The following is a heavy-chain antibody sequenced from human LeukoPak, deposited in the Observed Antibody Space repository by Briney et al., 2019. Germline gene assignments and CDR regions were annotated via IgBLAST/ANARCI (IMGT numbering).Heavy chain of an antibody. CDR2: IIPIFGTA. Sequence: GASVKVSCKASGGTFSSYAISWVRQAPGQGLEWMGGIIPIFGTANYAQKFQGRVTITADESTSTAYMELSSLRSEDTAVYYCARDLEGPGGLNYYYMDVWGKGTTVTVS. J-gene: IGHJ6*03. CDR3: ARDLEGPGGLNYYYMDV. CDR1: GGTFSSYA. D-gene: IGHD3-10*01. V-gene: IGHV1-69*13.